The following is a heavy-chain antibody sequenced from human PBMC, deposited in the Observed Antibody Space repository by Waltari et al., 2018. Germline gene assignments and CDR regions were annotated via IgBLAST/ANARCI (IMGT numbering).Heavy chain of an antibody. CDR1: GGSFSGYY. CDR3: ARAILVVYAKGWFDP. J-gene: IGHJ5*02. V-gene: IGHV4-34*01. CDR2: INHSGST. Sequence: QVQLQQWGAGLLKPSETLSLTCADYGGSFSGYYWSWIRQPPGKGLEWIGEINHSGSTNYNPSLKSRVTISVDTSKNQFSLKLSSVTAADTAVYYCARAILVVYAKGWFDPWGQGTLVTVSS. D-gene: IGHD2-8*02.